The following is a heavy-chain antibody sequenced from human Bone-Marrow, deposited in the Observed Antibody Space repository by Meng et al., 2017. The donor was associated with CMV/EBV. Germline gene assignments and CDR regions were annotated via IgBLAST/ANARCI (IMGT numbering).Heavy chain of an antibody. CDR1: GYTLTELS. D-gene: IGHD3-22*01. CDR2: FDPEDGET. V-gene: IGHV1-24*01. Sequence: ASVKVSCKVSGYTLTELSMHWVRQAPGKGLEWMGGFDPEDGETIYAQKFQGRVTMTEDTSTETAYMELSSLRSEDTAVYYCATAILSSGYYYVLDYWGQGTLVTVSS. CDR3: ATAILSSGYYYVLDY. J-gene: IGHJ4*02.